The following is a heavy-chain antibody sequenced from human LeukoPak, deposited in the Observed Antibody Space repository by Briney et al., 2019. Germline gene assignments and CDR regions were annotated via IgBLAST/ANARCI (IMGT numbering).Heavy chain of an antibody. Sequence: GGSLRLSCAASGFTFSSYGMNWVRQAPGKGLEWVSYISSSGSTIYYADSVKGRFTISRDNAKNSLYLQMNSLRAEDTAVYYCATEQMATALAYWGQGTLVTVSS. J-gene: IGHJ4*02. CDR3: ATEQMATALAY. CDR1: GFTFSSYG. V-gene: IGHV3-48*04. D-gene: IGHD5-24*01. CDR2: ISSSGSTI.